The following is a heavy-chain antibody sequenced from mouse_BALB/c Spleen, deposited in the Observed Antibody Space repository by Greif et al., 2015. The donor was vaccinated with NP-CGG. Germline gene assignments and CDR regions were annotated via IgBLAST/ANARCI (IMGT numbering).Heavy chain of an antibody. CDR1: GDSITSGY. V-gene: IGHV3-8*02. J-gene: IGHJ4*01. Sequence: DVQLQESGPSLVKPSQTLSLTCSVTGDSITSGYWNWIRKFPGNKLEYMGYISYSGSTYHNPSLKSRISITRDTSKNQYYLQLNSVTTEDTATYYCARWGYGNYNYAMDYWGQGTPVTVSS. CDR3: ARWGYGNYNYAMDY. CDR2: ISYSGST. D-gene: IGHD2-10*02.